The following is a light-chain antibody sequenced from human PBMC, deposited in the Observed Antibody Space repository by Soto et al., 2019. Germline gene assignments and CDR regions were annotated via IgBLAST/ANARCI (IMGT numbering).Light chain of an antibody. CDR3: SSYTSSSTWV. V-gene: IGLV2-14*01. CDR1: SSDVGGYHY. Sequence: QSVLTQPPSASGSPGQSVTISCTGTSSDVGGYHYVSWYQQHPGKAPKLMIYDVSNRPSGVSNRFSGSKSGNTASLTISGLQAEDEADYYCSSYTSSSTWVFGTGTKVTVL. J-gene: IGLJ1*01. CDR2: DVS.